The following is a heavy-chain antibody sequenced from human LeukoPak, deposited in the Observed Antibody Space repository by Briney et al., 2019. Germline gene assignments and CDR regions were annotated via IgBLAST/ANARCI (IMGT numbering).Heavy chain of an antibody. CDR1: GFTFSSYS. CDR3: ASLFGVVKTYYYYYGMDV. Sequence: GGSLRLSCEASGFTFSSYSMNWVRQAPGKGLEWVSSISSSSSYIYYADSVKGRFTISRDNAKNSLYLQMNSLRAEDTAVYYCASLFGVVKTYYYYYGMDVWGQGTTVTVSS. J-gene: IGHJ6*02. V-gene: IGHV3-21*01. D-gene: IGHD3-3*01. CDR2: ISSSSSYI.